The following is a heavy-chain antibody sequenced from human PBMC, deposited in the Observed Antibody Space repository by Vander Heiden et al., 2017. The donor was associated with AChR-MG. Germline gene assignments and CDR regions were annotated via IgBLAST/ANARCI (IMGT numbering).Heavy chain of an antibody. CDR3: ARDRGNSGYDINDY. V-gene: IGHV3-7*01. J-gene: IGHJ4*02. CDR1: GFTFSTYW. D-gene: IGHD5-12*01. Sequence: LVQPGGSLRLSCAASGFTFSTYWMTWVRQAPGRGLEWVANRKQDGGEKFYVDSVKGRFTISRDNAKNSLYLQMNSLRAEDTAVYYCARDRGNSGYDINDYWGQGTLVTVSS. CDR2: RKQDGGEK.